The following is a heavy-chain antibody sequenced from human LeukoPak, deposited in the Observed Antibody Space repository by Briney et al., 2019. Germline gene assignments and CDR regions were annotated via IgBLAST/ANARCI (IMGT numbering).Heavy chain of an antibody. CDR2: IKQDGSEK. V-gene: IGHV3-7*01. J-gene: IGHJ4*02. D-gene: IGHD6-19*01. Sequence: GGSLRLSCAASGFTFSRYCMSWVRQAPGKGLEWVANIKQDGSEKYYVDSVKGRFTISRDNGKKSLYLHMNSLRAEDTAVYYCATSGWYFFDSWGQGTLVTVSS. CDR1: GFTFSRYC. CDR3: ATSGWYFFDS.